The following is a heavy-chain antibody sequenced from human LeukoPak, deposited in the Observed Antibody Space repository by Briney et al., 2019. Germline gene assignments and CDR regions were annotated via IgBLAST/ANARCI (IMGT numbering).Heavy chain of an antibody. D-gene: IGHD5-12*01. CDR2: IYYSGST. V-gene: IGHV4-59*08. Sequence: PSETLSLTCTVSGGSISNYYWSWIRQPPGKGLEWIGYIYYSGSTNYNPSLRSRVTISVDTSKNQFSLKLSSVTAADTAVYYCARRSGYDGHFDLWGRGTLVTVSS. J-gene: IGHJ2*01. CDR3: ARRSGYDGHFDL. CDR1: GGSISNYY.